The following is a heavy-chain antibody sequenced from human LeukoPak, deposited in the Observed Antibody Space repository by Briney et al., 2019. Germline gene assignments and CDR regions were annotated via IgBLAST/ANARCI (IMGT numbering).Heavy chain of an antibody. CDR1: GYSISSGYY. CDR2: IYHSGST. V-gene: IGHV4-38-2*01. D-gene: IGHD2-21*01. CDR3: ARHIVVVIAQTNWFDP. J-gene: IGHJ5*02. Sequence: SSETLPLTCAVSGYSISSGYYGRWIRQPPGEGLEWIGIIYHSGSTYYNPSLKSRVTIAVDTSKNQFSLKLSSVPAADTAVYYCARHIVVVIAQTNWFDPWGQGTLVTVSS.